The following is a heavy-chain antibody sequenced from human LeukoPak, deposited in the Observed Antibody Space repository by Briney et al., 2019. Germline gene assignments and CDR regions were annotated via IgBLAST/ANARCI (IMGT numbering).Heavy chain of an antibody. Sequence: GGSLRLSCAASGFTFSSYSMNWVRQAPGKGLEWVSSISSSSSYIYYADSVKGGFTISRDNAKNSLYLQMNSLRSDDTAVYYCTRDEPYNSGWYYFDYWGQGSLVTVSS. CDR2: ISSSSSYI. CDR1: GFTFSSYS. J-gene: IGHJ4*02. V-gene: IGHV3-21*04. D-gene: IGHD6-19*01. CDR3: TRDEPYNSGWYYFDY.